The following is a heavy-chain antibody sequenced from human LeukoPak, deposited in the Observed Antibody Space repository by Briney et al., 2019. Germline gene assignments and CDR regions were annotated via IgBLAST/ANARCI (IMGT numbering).Heavy chain of an antibody. CDR1: GFTFSSYS. CDR2: ISSSSSYI. V-gene: IGHV3-21*01. CDR3: ARGLNRNDYGDYGY. J-gene: IGHJ4*02. Sequence: GGSLRLSCAASGFTFSSYSMNWVRQAPGKGLEWVSSISSSSSYIYYADSVKGRFTISRDNAKNSLYLQMNSLRAEDTAVYYCARGLNRNDYGDYGYWGQGALVTVSS. D-gene: IGHD4-17*01.